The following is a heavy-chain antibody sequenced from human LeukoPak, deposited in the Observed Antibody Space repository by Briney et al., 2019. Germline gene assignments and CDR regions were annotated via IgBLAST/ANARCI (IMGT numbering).Heavy chain of an antibody. V-gene: IGHV3-30*18. CDR1: GSTFSSYG. J-gene: IGHJ4*02. D-gene: IGHD6-6*01. CDR3: AKDSSEYSSSFDY. Sequence: GGSLRLSCAASGSTFSSYGMHWVRQAPGKGLEWVAVISYDGSNKYYADSVKGRFTISRDNSKNTLYLQMNSLRAEDTAVYYCAKDSSEYSSSFDYWGQGTLVTVSS. CDR2: ISYDGSNK.